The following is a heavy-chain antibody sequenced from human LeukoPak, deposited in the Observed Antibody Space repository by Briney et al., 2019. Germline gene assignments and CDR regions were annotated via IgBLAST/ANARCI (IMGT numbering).Heavy chain of an antibody. CDR1: GGSIRSCY. Sequence: SETLSLTCTVSGGSIRSCYWSWIRQPPGKGLEWIGYIHYSGSTKYNPSLKSRVTISVDTSKNQFSLKLSSVTAADTAVYYCARQAYDFWSGYSRPHFDYWGQGTLVTVSS. D-gene: IGHD3-3*01. V-gene: IGHV4-59*08. J-gene: IGHJ4*02. CDR2: IHYSGST. CDR3: ARQAYDFWSGYSRPHFDY.